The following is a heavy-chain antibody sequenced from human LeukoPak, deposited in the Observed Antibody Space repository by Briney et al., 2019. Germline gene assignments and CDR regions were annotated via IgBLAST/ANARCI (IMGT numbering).Heavy chain of an antibody. D-gene: IGHD3-9*01. CDR1: GFTFRNYG. V-gene: IGHV3-23*01. Sequence: GGSLRLSCAASGFTFRNYGMNWVRQAPGKGLEWVSAFSASGSTYYADSVKGRFTISRDNSKNTLYLQMNNLRAEDTAIYYCAKAANYDILTGYYLDYWGQGTLVTVSS. CDR2: FSASGST. CDR3: AKAANYDILTGYYLDY. J-gene: IGHJ4*02.